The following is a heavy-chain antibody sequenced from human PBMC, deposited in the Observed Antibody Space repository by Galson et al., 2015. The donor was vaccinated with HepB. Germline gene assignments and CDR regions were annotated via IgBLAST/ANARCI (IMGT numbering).Heavy chain of an antibody. V-gene: IGHV3-30-3*01. CDR3: ARESELIVGATFNWFDP. CDR1: GFTFSSYA. CDR2: ISYDGSNK. Sequence: SLRLSCAASGFTFSSYAMHWVRQAPGKGLEWVAVISYDGSNKCYADSVKGRFTISRDNSKNTLYLQMNSLRAEDTAVYYCARESELIVGATFNWFDPWGQGTLVTVSS. J-gene: IGHJ5*02. D-gene: IGHD1-26*01.